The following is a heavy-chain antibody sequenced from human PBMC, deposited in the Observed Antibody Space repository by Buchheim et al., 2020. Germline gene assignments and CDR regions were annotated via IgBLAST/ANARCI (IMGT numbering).Heavy chain of an antibody. Sequence: EVQLLESGGGLVQPGGSLRLSCAASGFTFSSYAMSWVRQAPGKGLEWVSAISGSGGSTYYADSVKGPFTISRDNSKNTLYLQMNSLRAEDTAVYYCASLGTGTTYYYYYGMDVWGQGTT. V-gene: IGHV3-23*01. J-gene: IGHJ6*02. CDR2: ISGSGGST. D-gene: IGHD1-7*01. CDR3: ASLGTGTTYYYYYGMDV. CDR1: GFTFSSYA.